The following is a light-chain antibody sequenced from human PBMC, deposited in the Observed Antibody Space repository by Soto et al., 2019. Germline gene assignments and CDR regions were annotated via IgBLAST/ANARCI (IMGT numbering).Light chain of an antibody. J-gene: IGKJ2*01. Sequence: EIVMTQSPATLSVSPGERATLSCRASQSVASNLAWYQQKPGQAPRLLIHGASTRATGVPARFSGSGSGTEFTLTINSLQSEDFAVYYCQQYNKWPPYTFGQGTKLEIK. CDR1: QSVASN. CDR3: QQYNKWPPYT. CDR2: GAS. V-gene: IGKV3-15*01.